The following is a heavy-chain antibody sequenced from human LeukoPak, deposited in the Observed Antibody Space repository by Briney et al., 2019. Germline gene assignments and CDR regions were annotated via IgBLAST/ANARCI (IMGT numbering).Heavy chain of an antibody. CDR1: GFTFSDYY. Sequence: GGSLRLSCAASGFTFSDYYMTWIRQAPGKGLEWVSYISGSSEYINYADSVKGRFTISRDTAKNSLDLQMNSLRAEDTAVYSCARVAVITAAGTYDYWGQGTLVTVSS. J-gene: IGHJ4*02. CDR2: ISGSSEYI. CDR3: ARVAVITAAGTYDY. V-gene: IGHV3-11*05. D-gene: IGHD6-13*01.